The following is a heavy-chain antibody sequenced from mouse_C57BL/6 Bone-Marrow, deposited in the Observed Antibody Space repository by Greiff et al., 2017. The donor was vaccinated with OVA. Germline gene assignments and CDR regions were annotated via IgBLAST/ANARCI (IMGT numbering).Heavy chain of an antibody. CDR2: IWRGGST. D-gene: IGHD2-3*01. V-gene: IGHV2-5*01. CDR3: AKAYDGYYPYYFDY. Sequence: VQLQQSGPGLVQPSQSLSITCTVSGFSLTSYGVHWVRQSPGKGLEWLGVIWRGGSTDYNAAFMSRLSITKDNSKSQVFFKMNSLQADDTAIYYCAKAYDGYYPYYFDYWGQGTTLTVSS. J-gene: IGHJ2*01. CDR1: GFSLTSYG.